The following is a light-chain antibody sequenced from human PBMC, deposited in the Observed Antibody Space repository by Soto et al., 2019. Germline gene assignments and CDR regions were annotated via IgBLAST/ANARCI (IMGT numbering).Light chain of an antibody. CDR1: QSVSSSY. CDR3: QHYNNWLGT. V-gene: IGKV3-15*01. CDR2: GAS. J-gene: IGKJ4*01. Sequence: EIVLTQSPDTLSLSPGERATLSCRASQSVSSSYLAWYQQKPGQAPRLLIYGASTRATGIPDRFSGSGSGTEFTLTISSLQSEDFAVYYCQHYNNWLGTFGGGTKVDIK.